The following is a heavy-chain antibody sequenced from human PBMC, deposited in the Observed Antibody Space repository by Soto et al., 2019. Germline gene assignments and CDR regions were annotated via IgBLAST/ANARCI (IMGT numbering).Heavy chain of an antibody. CDR3: AREGRHFDY. Sequence: QLQLVQSGAEVQRPGSSVKVSCKASGGSFSSYAISWVRQAPGQGLEWMGGINPIFGTPHYAQKFQGRVTSTADEVTSTAYMELTRLSADDTAVYVCAREGRHFDYWGQGTLVTVSS. CDR2: INPIFGTP. V-gene: IGHV1-69*01. J-gene: IGHJ4*02. CDR1: GGSFSSYA.